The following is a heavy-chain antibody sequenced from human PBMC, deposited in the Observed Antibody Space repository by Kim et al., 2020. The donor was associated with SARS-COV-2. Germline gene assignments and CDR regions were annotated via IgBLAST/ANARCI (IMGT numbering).Heavy chain of an antibody. Sequence: SETLSLTCTVSGGSISSSSYYWGWIRQPPGKGLEWIGSIYYSGSTYYNPSLKSRVTISVDTSKNQFSLKLSSVTAADTAVYYCARHGDYYDSRFDYWGQGTLVTVSS. CDR1: GGSISSSSYY. J-gene: IGHJ4*02. CDR2: IYYSGST. CDR3: ARHGDYYDSRFDY. D-gene: IGHD3-22*01. V-gene: IGHV4-39*01.